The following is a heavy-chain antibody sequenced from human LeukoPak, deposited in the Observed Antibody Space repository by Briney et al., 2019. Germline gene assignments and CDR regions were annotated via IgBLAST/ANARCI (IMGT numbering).Heavy chain of an antibody. V-gene: IGHV4-61*02. J-gene: IGHJ4*02. D-gene: IGHD2/OR15-2a*01. CDR3: AREDYLGTYYFDY. Sequence: SETLSLTCTVSGGSISSGSYYWSWIRQPAGKGLEWIGRIYTSGSTNYNPSLKSRVTISVDTSKNQFSLKLSSVTAADTAVYYCAREDYLGTYYFDYWGQGILVTVSS. CDR1: GGSISSGSYY. CDR2: IYTSGST.